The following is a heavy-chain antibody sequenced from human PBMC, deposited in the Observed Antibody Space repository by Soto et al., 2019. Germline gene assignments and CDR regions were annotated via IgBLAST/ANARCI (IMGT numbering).Heavy chain of an antibody. CDR1: GDSITNTTYY. V-gene: IGHV4-39*01. CDR3: ASQRAGYSIYY. CDR2: VYKSGST. Sequence: QLRLRESGPGLVKPSETLSLTCSVSGDSITNTTYYWDWIRQPPGKGLEWLGSVYKSGSTYYNPSLKSRVTVSVDTAKNQFSLELDSVTAADTAVYYCASQRAGYSIYYWCQGSLVTVSS. D-gene: IGHD4-4*01. J-gene: IGHJ4*02.